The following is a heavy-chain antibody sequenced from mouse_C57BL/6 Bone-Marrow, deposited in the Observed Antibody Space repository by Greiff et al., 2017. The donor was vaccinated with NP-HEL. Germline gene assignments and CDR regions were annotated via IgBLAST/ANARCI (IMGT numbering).Heavy chain of an antibody. D-gene: IGHD2-2*01. CDR1: GYTFTDYN. CDR2: INPNNGGT. Sequence: VQLQQSGPELVKPGASVKIPCKASGYTFTDYNMDWVKQSHGKSLEWIGDINPNNGGTIYNQKFKGKATLTVDKSSSTAYMELRSLTSEDTAVYYCARRSSTMVRDWCAYWGQGTLVTVSA. CDR3: ARRSSTMVRDWCAY. V-gene: IGHV1-18*01. J-gene: IGHJ3*01.